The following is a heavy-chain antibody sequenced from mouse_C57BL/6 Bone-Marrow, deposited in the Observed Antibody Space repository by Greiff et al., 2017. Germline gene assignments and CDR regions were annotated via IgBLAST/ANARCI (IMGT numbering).Heavy chain of an antibody. CDR2: IWTGGGT. D-gene: IGHD2-4*01. Sequence: VQLQESGPGLVAPSQSLSIPCTVSGFSLTSYAISWVRQPPGKGLEWLGVIWTGGGTNYNSALKSRLSISKDNSKSQVFLKMNSLQTDDTARYYCARNRYEYDDAMDYWGQGTSVTVSS. V-gene: IGHV2-9-1*01. CDR1: GFSLTSYA. CDR3: ARNRYEYDDAMDY. J-gene: IGHJ4*01.